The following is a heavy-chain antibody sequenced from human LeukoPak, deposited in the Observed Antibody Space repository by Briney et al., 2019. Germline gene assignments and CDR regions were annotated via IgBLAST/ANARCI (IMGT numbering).Heavy chain of an antibody. Sequence: SQTLSLTRTVSGGSISSGGYSWSWIRQHPGKGLEWIGYIYYSGSTYYNPSLKSRVTISVDTSKNQFSLKLSSVTAADTAVYYCARVYDSSGYYRANPKNYYYYGMDVWGQGTTVTVSS. CDR1: GGSISSGGYS. D-gene: IGHD3-22*01. J-gene: IGHJ6*02. CDR2: IYYSGST. V-gene: IGHV4-31*03. CDR3: ARVYDSSGYYRANPKNYYYYGMDV.